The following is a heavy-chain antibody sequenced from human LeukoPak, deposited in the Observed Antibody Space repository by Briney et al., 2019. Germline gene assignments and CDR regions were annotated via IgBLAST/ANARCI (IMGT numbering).Heavy chain of an antibody. V-gene: IGHV3-48*01. Sequence: GSLRLSLAGSGITFSSYKMNLVRQAPGEGLGWGSYIGAAGSTIYYADSVKGRFTISRDNAKNSLFLQMNSLRAEDTAVYYCARDSSTYAGPPDYWGQGTLVTVSS. D-gene: IGHD2-2*01. CDR1: GITFSSYK. J-gene: IGHJ4*02. CDR2: IGAAGSTI. CDR3: ARDSSTYAGPPDY.